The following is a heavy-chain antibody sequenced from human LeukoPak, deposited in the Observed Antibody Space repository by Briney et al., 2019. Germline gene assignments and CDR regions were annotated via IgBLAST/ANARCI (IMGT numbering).Heavy chain of an antibody. CDR3: ARTTSLTASGYDY. Sequence: ASVKVSCKASGYTFTNYHINWVRQATGQGLEWMAWINPNNGDTGYAQTFRDRVTITRYTSISTAYMEVRSLGSEDTAVYFCARTTSLTASGYDYWGQGTLVTVSS. CDR1: GYTFTNYH. D-gene: IGHD4-17*01. J-gene: IGHJ4*02. V-gene: IGHV1-8*03. CDR2: INPNNGDT.